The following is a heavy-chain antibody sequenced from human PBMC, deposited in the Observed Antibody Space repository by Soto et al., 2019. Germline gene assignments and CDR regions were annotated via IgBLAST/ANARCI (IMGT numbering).Heavy chain of an antibody. V-gene: IGHV3-9*01. CDR3: AKAGRGYSYGHGFDH. CDR1: GFTFDDYA. CDR2: ISWLSGNT. J-gene: IGHJ4*02. D-gene: IGHD5-18*01. Sequence: SLRLSCAASGFTFDDYAMHWVRQAPGKGLEWVSGISWLSGNTHYADSVKGRFTISRDNAKNPLYLQINSLRDEDTALYYCAKAGRGYSYGHGFDHWGQGTLVTVSS.